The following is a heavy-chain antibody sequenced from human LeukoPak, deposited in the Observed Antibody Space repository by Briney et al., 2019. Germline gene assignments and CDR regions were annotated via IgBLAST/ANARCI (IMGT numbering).Heavy chain of an antibody. V-gene: IGHV6-1*01. CDR2: TYYRSKWSN. CDR1: GDSDSSKSAA. CDR3: ARDEDASNAFDY. Sequence: SQTLSLTCAISGDSDSSKSAAWNWIRQSPSRGLEWLGRTYYRSKWSNDYAVSVKSRISINPDTSKNQFSLQLNSVTPEDTAVYYCARDEDASNAFDYWGQGTLVTVSS. J-gene: IGHJ4*02. D-gene: IGHD2-15*01.